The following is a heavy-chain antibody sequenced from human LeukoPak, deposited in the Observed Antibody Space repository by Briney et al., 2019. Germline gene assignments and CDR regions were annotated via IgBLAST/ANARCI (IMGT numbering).Heavy chain of an antibody. CDR2: ISGSGGST. CDR1: GFTFSSYA. CDR3: AKSIVPAAIPLDAFDI. Sequence: GGSLRLSCAASGFTFSSYAMSWVRQAPGKGLEWVSAISGSGGSTYYADSVKGRFTISRDNSKNTLYLRMNSLRAEDTAVYYCAKSIVPAAIPLDAFDIWGQGTMVTVSS. J-gene: IGHJ3*02. V-gene: IGHV3-23*01. D-gene: IGHD2-2*01.